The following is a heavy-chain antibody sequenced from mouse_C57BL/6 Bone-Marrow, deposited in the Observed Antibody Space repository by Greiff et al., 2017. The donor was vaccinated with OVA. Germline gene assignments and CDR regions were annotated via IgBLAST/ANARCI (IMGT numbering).Heavy chain of an antibody. J-gene: IGHJ2*01. V-gene: IGHV3-6*01. Sequence: ESGPGLVKPSQSLSLTCSVTGYSITSGYYWNWIRQFPGNKLEWMGYISYDGSNNYNPSLKNRISITRDTSKNQFFLKLNSVTTEDTATYYCARDPDWGQGTTLTVSS. CDR2: ISYDGSN. CDR3: ARDPD. CDR1: GYSITSGYY.